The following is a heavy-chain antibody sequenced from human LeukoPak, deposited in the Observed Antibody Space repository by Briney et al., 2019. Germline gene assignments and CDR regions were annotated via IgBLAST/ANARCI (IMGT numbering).Heavy chain of an antibody. V-gene: IGHV3-7*01. D-gene: IGHD2-21*01. CDR3: ARSGPPWGLDL. CDR1: GFTLSTHW. CDR2: IKEDGTEI. Sequence: GGSLRLSCAASGFTLSTHWMNWVRQAPGKGLEWVANIKEDGTEIYYVDSVEGRFTVSRDNADNSLHLQMDSLRLEDTALYYCARSGPPWGLDLWGQGTPVTVSS. J-gene: IGHJ4*02.